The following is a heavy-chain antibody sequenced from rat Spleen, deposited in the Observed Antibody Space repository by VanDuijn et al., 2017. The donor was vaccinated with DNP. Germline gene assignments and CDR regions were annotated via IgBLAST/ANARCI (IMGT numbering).Heavy chain of an antibody. D-gene: IGHD1-1*01. CDR2: IDSAGST. CDR3: ARLRLEWELRAMDA. CDR1: GYSITSNFR. Sequence: EVQLQESGPGLVKPSQSLSLTCSVTGYSITSNFRWTWIRKFPGYKLEWMGYIDSAGSTVYHPSLKSRISITRDTSKNQFFLQVNSVSSEDSATFYCARLRLEWELRAMDAWGQGTSVTVSS. J-gene: IGHJ4*01. V-gene: IGHV3-3*01.